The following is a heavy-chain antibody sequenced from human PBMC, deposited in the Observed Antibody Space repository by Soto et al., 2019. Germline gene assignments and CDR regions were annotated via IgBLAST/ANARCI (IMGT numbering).Heavy chain of an antibody. CDR1: GFTFSSYG. CDR2: IWYDGSNK. D-gene: IGHD6-19*01. CDR3: AKDQQWLVRFYFAF. J-gene: IGHJ4*02. V-gene: IGHV3-33*06. Sequence: QVQLVESGGGVVQPGNSLRLSCAASGFTFSSYGMHWVRQAPGKGLEWVAVIWYDGSNKYYADSVKGRFTISRDNSKNTLYLKRTGLRAEDTAVYYCAKDQQWLVRFYFAFGGQAPLVTFPS.